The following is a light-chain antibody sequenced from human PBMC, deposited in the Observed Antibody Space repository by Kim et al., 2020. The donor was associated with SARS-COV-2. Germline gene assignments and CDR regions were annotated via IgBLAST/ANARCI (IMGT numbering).Light chain of an antibody. CDR3: LQHNSYPIT. J-gene: IGKJ5*01. CDR2: GAS. V-gene: IGKV1-17*01. CDR1: QYIRND. Sequence: ASVGDRVTITCRASQYIRNDLGWYQQSPGRAPKRLIYGASSLQSGVPSRFSGSGSGTEFTLTISSLQPEDFATYFCLQHNSYPITFGQGTRLEIK.